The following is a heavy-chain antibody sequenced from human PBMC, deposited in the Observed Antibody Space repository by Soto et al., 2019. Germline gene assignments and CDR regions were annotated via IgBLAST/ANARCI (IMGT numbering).Heavy chain of an antibody. D-gene: IGHD4-17*01. CDR3: AKGTFYGNHLFDF. J-gene: IGHJ4*02. CDR2: ISASGDNT. CDR1: EFTFSDYA. V-gene: IGHV3-23*01. Sequence: LRLSCAASEFTFSDYAMSWVRQAPGKGLEWVSGISASGDNTYSADSVKGRFTISRDNSKNTLYLQMNSLRAEDTAIYYCAKGTFYGNHLFDFWGQGTLVTVSS.